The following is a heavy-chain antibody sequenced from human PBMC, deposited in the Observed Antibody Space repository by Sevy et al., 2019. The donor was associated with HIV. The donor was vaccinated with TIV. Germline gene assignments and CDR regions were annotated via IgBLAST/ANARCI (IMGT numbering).Heavy chain of an antibody. CDR3: ARKVGYYYYYGMDV. CDR1: GFTFRSYE. J-gene: IGHJ6*02. Sequence: GGSLRLACEGSGFTFRSYEMKWVRQAPGKGLEWISYIYASGSPIYYSDSVRGRFTISRDDAKNSLYLQMDDLRVDDTATYYCARKVGYYYYYGMDVWGQGTTVTVSS. CDR2: IYASGSPI. V-gene: IGHV3-48*03.